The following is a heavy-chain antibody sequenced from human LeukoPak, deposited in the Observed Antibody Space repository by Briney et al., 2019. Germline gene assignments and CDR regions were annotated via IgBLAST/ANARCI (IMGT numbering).Heavy chain of an antibody. Sequence: ASVKVSCKASGYTFTGYYMHWVRQAPGQGLEWMGWMNPNSGNTGYAQKFQGRVTMTRNTSISTAYMELSSLRSEDTAVYYCARGSVATGLNFDYWGQGTLVTVSS. CDR2: MNPNSGNT. J-gene: IGHJ4*02. V-gene: IGHV1-8*02. D-gene: IGHD5-12*01. CDR3: ARGSVATGLNFDY. CDR1: GYTFTGYY.